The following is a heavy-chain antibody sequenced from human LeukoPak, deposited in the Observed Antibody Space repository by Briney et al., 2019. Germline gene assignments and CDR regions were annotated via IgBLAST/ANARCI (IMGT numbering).Heavy chain of an antibody. D-gene: IGHD5-24*01. V-gene: IGHV1-2*02. CDR3: ARDLILEMATTTPRTDY. Sequence: GASVKVSCKASGYTFTGYYMHWVRQAPGQGLEWMGWINPNSGGTNYAQKFQGRVTMTRDTSISTAYVELSRLRSDDTAVYYCARDLILEMATTTPRTDYWGQGTLVTVSS. J-gene: IGHJ4*02. CDR1: GYTFTGYY. CDR2: INPNSGGT.